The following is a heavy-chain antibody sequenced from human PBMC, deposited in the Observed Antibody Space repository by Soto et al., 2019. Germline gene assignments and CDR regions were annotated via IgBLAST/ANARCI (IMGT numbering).Heavy chain of an antibody. CDR1: GYTFTSYG. Sequence: ASVKVSCKASGYTFTSYGISWVRQAPGQGLEWMGWISPNNGNTNYAQKFQGWVTMTRDTSISTAYMELSRLRSDDTAVYYCARAGVGATTLDYYYYYGMDVWGQGTTVTVSS. CDR2: ISPNNGNT. D-gene: IGHD1-26*01. V-gene: IGHV1-18*01. CDR3: ARAGVGATTLDYYYYYGMDV. J-gene: IGHJ6*02.